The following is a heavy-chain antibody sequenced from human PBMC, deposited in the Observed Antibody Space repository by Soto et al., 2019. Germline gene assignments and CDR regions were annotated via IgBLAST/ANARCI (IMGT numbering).Heavy chain of an antibody. CDR2: IDSSGST. J-gene: IGHJ4*02. Sequence: QGQLQESGPGLVKPSETLSLTCSVSGGSISTYYCNWIRQPAGNGLEWIGRIDSSGSTNYSPSLKSRATMSVDTSKNQFSLKLTSVTAADTAVYYCARGSHDFWSGPFDYWGQGTLATVSS. V-gene: IGHV4-4*07. D-gene: IGHD3-3*01. CDR1: GGSISTYY. CDR3: ARGSHDFWSGPFDY.